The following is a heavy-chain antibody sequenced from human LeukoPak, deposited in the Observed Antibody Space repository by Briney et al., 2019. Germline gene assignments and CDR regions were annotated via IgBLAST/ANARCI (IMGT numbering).Heavy chain of an antibody. CDR3: AKLYGSGTYYNLFDY. CDR1: GFTFSSYA. Sequence: GRSLRLSCAASGFTFSSYAMGWVRQAPGKGLEWVAADSASGDTTHHADSVEGRFTISRDNSKNTLYLQMNSLRAEDTAVYYCAKLYGSGTYYNLFDYWGQGTLVTVSS. D-gene: IGHD3-10*01. J-gene: IGHJ4*02. CDR2: DSASGDTT. V-gene: IGHV3-23*01.